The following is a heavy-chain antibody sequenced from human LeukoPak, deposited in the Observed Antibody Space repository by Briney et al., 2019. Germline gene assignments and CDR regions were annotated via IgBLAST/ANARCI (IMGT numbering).Heavy chain of an antibody. CDR3: ARLYYYASSGYDALDI. J-gene: IGHJ3*02. CDR2: MDGNSGKT. Sequence: ASVKVSCKTSGYTFTSYDINWVRQATGQGLEWMGGMDGNSGKTAYAQKFLGRVTITRNTSISTAYMELSSLRSEDTAVYYCARLYYYASSGYDALDIWDQGTMVTVSS. V-gene: IGHV1-8*01. CDR1: GYTFTSYD. D-gene: IGHD3-22*01.